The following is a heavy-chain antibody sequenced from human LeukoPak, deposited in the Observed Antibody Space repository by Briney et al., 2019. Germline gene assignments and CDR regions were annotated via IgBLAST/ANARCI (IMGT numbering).Heavy chain of an antibody. D-gene: IGHD6-13*01. CDR3: ARGAGWYEH. V-gene: IGHV4-4*09. CDR1: GGSINTDY. J-gene: IGHJ5*02. Sequence: KSSETLSLTCTVSGGSINTDYWSWIRQPPGRGLEWIAYISNSGSTNYHPSLKSRVTISADASKNQFSLKMSSVTAADTAVYYCARGAGWYEHWGQGTLVTVSS. CDR2: ISNSGST.